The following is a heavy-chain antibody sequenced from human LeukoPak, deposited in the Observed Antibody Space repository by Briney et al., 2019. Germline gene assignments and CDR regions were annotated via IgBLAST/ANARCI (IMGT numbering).Heavy chain of an antibody. J-gene: IGHJ4*02. V-gene: IGHV6-1*01. CDR2: TYYRSKWFY. D-gene: IGHD3-22*01. CDR3: ARARGDSSGYWDY. CDR1: GDSVSSNNAA. Sequence: SQTLSLTCAIPGDSVSSNNAAWNWVRQSPSRGLEWLGRTYYRSKWFYDYAVSVKSRIIVNPDTSKNQFSLQLNSVTPEDTAVYYCARARGDSSGYWDYWGQGTLVTVSS.